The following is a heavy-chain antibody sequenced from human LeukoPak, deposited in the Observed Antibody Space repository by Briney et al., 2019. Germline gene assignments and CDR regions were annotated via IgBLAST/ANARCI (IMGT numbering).Heavy chain of an antibody. CDR1: GYSFTSYW. V-gene: IGHV5-51*01. D-gene: IGHD3-10*01. CDR2: IYLGDSDT. J-gene: IGHJ6*03. Sequence: GESLRISFKGSGYSFTSYWIGWVRQMPGKGLEWMGIIYLGDSDTRYSPSFQGQVTISADKSISTAYLQWSSLKASDTAMYYCARQSLSYYYGSGSYRHYYYYYMDVWGKGTTVTVSS. CDR3: ARQSLSYYYGSGSYRHYYYYYMDV.